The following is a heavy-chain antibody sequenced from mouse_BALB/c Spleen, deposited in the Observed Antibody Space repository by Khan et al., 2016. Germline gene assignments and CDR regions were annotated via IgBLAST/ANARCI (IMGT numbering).Heavy chain of an antibody. D-gene: IGHD1-3*01. CDR1: ESSLTSYG. V-gene: IGHV2-9*02. J-gene: IGHJ2*01. CDR2: IWAGGCT. Sequence: QVQLKESGPGLVAPSQSLSITCTVSESSLTSYGVHWVRQPPGKGLAWLGVIWAGGCTTYNSALMTRLSIRKDNSKSQVFLKMNSLQTDDTAMYYCARLEDIWGQGTTLTVSS. CDR3: ARLEDI.